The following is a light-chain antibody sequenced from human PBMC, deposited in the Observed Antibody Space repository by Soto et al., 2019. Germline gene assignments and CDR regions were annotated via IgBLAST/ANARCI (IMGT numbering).Light chain of an antibody. V-gene: IGKV1-39*01. CDR3: QETYSVPFFS. Sequence: DIQLTQSPSSLSASVGDRVTITCRASESISTYLNWFQQKPGKAPRLLIYAASSLHSGVPSRFSGSGSGTDFTLTISSLQPQDFATYYCQETYSVPFFSFCPGTKVYIK. CDR2: AAS. CDR1: ESISTY. J-gene: IGKJ3*01.